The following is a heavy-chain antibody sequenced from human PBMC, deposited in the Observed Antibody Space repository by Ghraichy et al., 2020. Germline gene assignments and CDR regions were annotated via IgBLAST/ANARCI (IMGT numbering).Heavy chain of an antibody. J-gene: IGHJ4*02. CDR1: GFTFSRYG. Sequence: LTCAASGFTFSRYGIHWVRQAPGKGLEWVAGISHDGRNKDYVDSVRGRFTISRDNSKNTLYLQMNSLKTEDTAVYYCAKGIRFLEWLSAYDYWGQGTLVTVSP. V-gene: IGHV3-30*18. D-gene: IGHD3-3*01. CDR3: AKGIRFLEWLSAYDY. CDR2: ISHDGRNK.